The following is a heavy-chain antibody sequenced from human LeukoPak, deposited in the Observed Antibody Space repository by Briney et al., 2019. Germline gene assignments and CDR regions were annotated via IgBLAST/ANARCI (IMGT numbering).Heavy chain of an antibody. D-gene: IGHD3-10*01. CDR2: IWSDGSNK. V-gene: IGHV3-33*01. J-gene: IGHJ4*02. CDR1: GFTFNNYG. CDR3: ARDNGSGSYVVDY. Sequence: GRSLRLSCAASGFTFNNYGMHWVRQAPGKGLEWVAVIWSDGSNKYYADSVKGRFTISRDNSRNTLFVQMNSLRAEDTAVYYCARDNGSGSYVVDYWGQGTLVTVSS.